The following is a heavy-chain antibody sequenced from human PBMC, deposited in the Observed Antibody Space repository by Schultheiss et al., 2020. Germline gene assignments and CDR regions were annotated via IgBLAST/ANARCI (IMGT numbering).Heavy chain of an antibody. J-gene: IGHJ5*02. V-gene: IGHV4-4*02. CDR1: GGSISSSNW. CDR2: INHSGST. D-gene: IGHD4-11*01. Sequence: SETLSLTCAVSGGSISSSNWWSWVRQPPGKGLEWIGEINHSGSTNYNPSLKSRVTISVDTSKNQFSLKLSSVTAADTAVYHCARWRHSNKGFDPWGQGTLVNVSS. CDR3: ARWRHSNKGFDP.